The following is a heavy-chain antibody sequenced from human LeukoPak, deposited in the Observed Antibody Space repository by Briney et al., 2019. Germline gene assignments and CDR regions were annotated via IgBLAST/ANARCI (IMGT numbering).Heavy chain of an antibody. CDR3: ARRSSGYYWYAFDI. Sequence: SETLSLTCAVSGGSISSGGYSWSWIRQPPGKGLEWIGYIYHSGSTYYNPSLKSRVTISVDTSKNQFSLKLSSVTAADTAVYYCARRSSGYYWYAFDIWGQGTMVTVSS. CDR1: GGSISSGGYS. CDR2: IYHSGST. J-gene: IGHJ3*02. V-gene: IGHV4-30-2*01. D-gene: IGHD3-22*01.